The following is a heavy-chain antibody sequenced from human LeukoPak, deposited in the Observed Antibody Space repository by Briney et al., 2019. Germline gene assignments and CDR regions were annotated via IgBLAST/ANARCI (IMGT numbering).Heavy chain of an antibody. D-gene: IGHD3-10*01. V-gene: IGHV1-2*02. CDR1: GYTFTGYY. Sequence: ASVKVSCKASGYTFTGYYMHWVRQAPGQGLEWMGWINPNSGGTNYAQKFQGRVTMTRDTSISTAYMELSRLRSDDTAVYYCARVRGVSLLWYYDYWGQGTLVTVSS. CDR2: INPNSGGT. CDR3: ARVRGVSLLWYYDY. J-gene: IGHJ4*02.